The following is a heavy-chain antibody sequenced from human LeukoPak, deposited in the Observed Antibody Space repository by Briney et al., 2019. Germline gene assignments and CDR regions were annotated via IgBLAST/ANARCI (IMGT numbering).Heavy chain of an antibody. V-gene: IGHV4-59*12. CDR1: GGSISSYY. D-gene: IGHD4-17*01. CDR3: AREYGDLDY. CDR2: FYYSGNT. Sequence: SETLSLTCTVSGGSISSYYWSWIRQPPGKGLEWIGYFYYSGNTNYNPSLKSRVTISIDTSKNQFSLKLTSVTAADTAVYYCAREYGDLDYWGQGTLVTVSS. J-gene: IGHJ4*02.